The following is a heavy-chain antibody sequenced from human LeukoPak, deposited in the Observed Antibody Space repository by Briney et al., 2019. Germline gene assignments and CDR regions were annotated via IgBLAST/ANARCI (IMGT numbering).Heavy chain of an antibody. J-gene: IGHJ4*02. Sequence: GASVKVSCKASGYTFTGYYMHWVRQAPGQGLEWMGWINPNSGDTKYAQKFQGRVTMTRDTSISTAYMELSRLRSDDTAVYYCATQRGSYLWGTDFEYWGQGTLVTVSS. CDR1: GYTFTGYY. CDR2: INPNSGDT. V-gene: IGHV1-2*02. D-gene: IGHD3-16*01. CDR3: ATQRGSYLWGTDFEY.